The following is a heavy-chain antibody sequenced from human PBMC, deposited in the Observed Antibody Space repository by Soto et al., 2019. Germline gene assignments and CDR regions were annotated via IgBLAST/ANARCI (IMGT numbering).Heavy chain of an antibody. CDR2: ISYDGSNK. CDR3: ARDHPPAKVSGSLWVAYYYYGMDV. J-gene: IGHJ6*02. V-gene: IGHV3-30-3*01. D-gene: IGHD1-20*01. Sequence: PGGSLRLSCAASGFTFSSYAMHWVRQAPGKGLEWVAVISYDGSNKYYADSVKGRFTISRDNSKNTLYLQMNSLRAEDTALYYCARDHPPAKVSGSLWVAYYYYGMDVWGQGTTVTVSS. CDR1: GFTFSSYA.